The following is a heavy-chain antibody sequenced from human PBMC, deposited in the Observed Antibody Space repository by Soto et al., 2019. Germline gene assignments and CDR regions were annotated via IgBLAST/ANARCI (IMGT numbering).Heavy chain of an antibody. D-gene: IGHD6-6*01. CDR3: ARESSSGEEWGYYGMDV. J-gene: IGHJ6*02. Sequence: GASVTVCCKASVGTISSYAISWVRQAPEQGLEWMGGIIPIFGTANYAQKFQGRVTITADESTSTAYMELGSLRSEDTAVYYCARESSSGEEWGYYGMDVWGQGTTVTVSS. V-gene: IGHV1-69*13. CDR1: VGTISSYA. CDR2: IIPIFGTA.